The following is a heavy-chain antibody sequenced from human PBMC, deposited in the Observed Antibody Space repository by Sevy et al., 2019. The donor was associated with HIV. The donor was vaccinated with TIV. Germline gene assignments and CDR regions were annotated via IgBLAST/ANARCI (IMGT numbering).Heavy chain of an antibody. D-gene: IGHD4-4*01. CDR2: IYHSGST. V-gene: IGHV4-4*02. CDR3: AREGNSDYYGMDV. Sequence: SETLSLTCAVSGGSISSSNWWSWVRQPPGKGLEWIGEIYHSGSTNYNPSLKSRVTISVDKSKNRFSLKLSSVTAADTAVYYCAREGNSDYYGMDVWGQGTTVTVSS. J-gene: IGHJ6*02. CDR1: GGSISSSNW.